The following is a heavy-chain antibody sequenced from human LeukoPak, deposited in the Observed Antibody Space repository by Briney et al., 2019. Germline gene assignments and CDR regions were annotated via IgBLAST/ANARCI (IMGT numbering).Heavy chain of an antibody. J-gene: IGHJ4*02. V-gene: IGHV3-48*01. CDR2: ISSSSSTI. D-gene: IGHD1-26*01. CDR3: ARSRGSSGSYPFDY. Sequence: PGGSLRLSCAASGFTFSSYSMNWVRQAPGKGLEWVSHISSSSSTIYYAGSVKGRFTTSRDNAKNSLFLQMNSLRAEDTAVYYCARSRGSSGSYPFDYWGQGTLVTVSS. CDR1: GFTFSSYS.